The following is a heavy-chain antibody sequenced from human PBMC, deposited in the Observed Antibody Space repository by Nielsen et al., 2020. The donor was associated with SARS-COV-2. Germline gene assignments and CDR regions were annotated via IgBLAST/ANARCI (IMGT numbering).Heavy chain of an antibody. D-gene: IGHD5-18*01. CDR2: IWYDGGNE. CDR1: GFTFSSCA. CDR3: AKGSVYMEYFDH. Sequence: GESLKISCAASGFTFSSCAMHWVHQAPGKGLEWVAVIWYDGGNEYYADSVKGRFTISRDNSKNTLYVQMNSLRAEDTAVYFCAKGSVYMEYFDHWGQGTLVTVSS. J-gene: IGHJ1*01. V-gene: IGHV3-33*06.